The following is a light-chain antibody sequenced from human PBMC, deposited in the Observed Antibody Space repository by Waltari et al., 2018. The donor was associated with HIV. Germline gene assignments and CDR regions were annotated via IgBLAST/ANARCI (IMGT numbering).Light chain of an antibody. CDR2: YDS. J-gene: IGLJ3*02. CDR3: QVWGSSSDPWV. V-gene: IGLV3-21*04. CDR1: TTGNKS. Sequence: SYVLTQPPSVSVAPGKTARITCGGNTTGNKSVHCYQQKPGQAPVLVIYYDSHRPSGIPERFSGANSGNTATLTISRVEAGDEADYYCQVWGSSSDPWVFGGGTKLTVL.